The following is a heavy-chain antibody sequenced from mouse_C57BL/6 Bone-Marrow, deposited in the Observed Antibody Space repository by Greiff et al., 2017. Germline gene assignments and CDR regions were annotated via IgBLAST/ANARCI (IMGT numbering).Heavy chain of an antibody. D-gene: IGHD4-1*01. CDR1: GFTFSSYG. J-gene: IGHJ2*01. V-gene: IGHV5-6*01. CDR3: AGGLGDFDY. CDR2: ISSGGSYT. Sequence: EVKLMESGGDLVKPGGSLKLSCAASGFTFSSYGMSWVRQTPDKRLEWVATISSGGSYTYYPDSVKGRFTISRDNAKNTLYLQMSSLKSEDTAMYNCAGGLGDFDYWGQGTTLTVSS.